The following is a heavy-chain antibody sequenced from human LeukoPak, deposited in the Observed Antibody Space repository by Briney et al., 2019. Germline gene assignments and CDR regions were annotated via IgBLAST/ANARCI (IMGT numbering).Heavy chain of an antibody. J-gene: IGHJ4*02. V-gene: IGHV3-21*01. CDR1: GFTFSSYS. Sequence: KPGGSLRLSCAASGFTFSSYSMNWVRQAPGKGLEWVSSISSSSSYVYYADSVKGRFTISRDNAKNSLYLQMNSLRAEDTAVYYCARDMDYYGSGSYQSNRQLIDYWGQGTLVTVSS. CDR3: ARDMDYYGSGSYQSNRQLIDY. D-gene: IGHD3-10*01. CDR2: ISSSSSYV.